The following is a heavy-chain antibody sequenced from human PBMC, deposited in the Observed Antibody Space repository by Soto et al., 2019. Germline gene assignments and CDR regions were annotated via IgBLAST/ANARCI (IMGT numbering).Heavy chain of an antibody. V-gene: IGHV3-30-3*01. CDR1: GFTFSSYA. J-gene: IGHJ4*02. CDR2: ISYDGSNK. D-gene: IGHD3-22*01. CDR3: ARPLYYYDSSGYSNY. Sequence: QVQLVESGGGVVQPGRSLRLSCAASGFTFSSYAMHWVRQAPGKGLEWVAVISYDGSNKYYADSVKGRFTISRDNSKNTLYLQMNSLRAEDTAVYYCARPLYYYDSSGYSNYWGQGTLVTVSS.